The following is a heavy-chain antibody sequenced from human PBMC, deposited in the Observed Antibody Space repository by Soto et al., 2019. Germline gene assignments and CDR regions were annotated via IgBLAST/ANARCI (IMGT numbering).Heavy chain of an antibody. CDR3: SRVDYYGSGSYMVYNWFDP. CDR1: GGSISSYY. CDR2: IYYSAST. J-gene: IGHJ5*02. V-gene: IGHV4-59*01. Sequence: SESLALTCTACGGSISSYYRSWIRQHTGKGLEWIGYIYYSASTNYNPSLKSRVTISVDTSKNQFSLKLSSVTAADTAVYYCSRVDYYGSGSYMVYNWFDPWGQRTLVTVSS. D-gene: IGHD3-10*01.